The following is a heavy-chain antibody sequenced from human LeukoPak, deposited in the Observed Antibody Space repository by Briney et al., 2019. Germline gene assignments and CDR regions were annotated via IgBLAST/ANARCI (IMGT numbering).Heavy chain of an antibody. D-gene: IGHD6-13*01. CDR3: ASQQQLVLLDWFDP. V-gene: IGHV4-59*08. J-gene: IGHJ5*02. CDR1: GGSISSYY. Sequence: SETLSLTCTVSGGSISSYYWSWIRQPPGKGLEWIGYIYYSGSTNYNPSLKSRVTISVDTSKNQFSLKLRSVTAADTAVYYCASQQQLVLLDWFDPWGQGTLVTVSS. CDR2: IYYSGST.